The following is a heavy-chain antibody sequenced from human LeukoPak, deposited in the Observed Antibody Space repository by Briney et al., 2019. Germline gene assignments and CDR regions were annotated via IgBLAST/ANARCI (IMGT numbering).Heavy chain of an antibody. CDR1: GFTFSSYA. CDR3: AKDREQLWLLGYFDY. D-gene: IGHD5-18*01. CDR2: ISGSGGST. J-gene: IGHJ4*02. V-gene: IGHV3-23*01. Sequence: GGSLRLSSAASGFTFSSYAMSWVRQAPGKGLEWVSAISGSGGSTYYADSVKGRFTISRDNSKNTLYLQMNSLRAEDTAVYYCAKDREQLWLLGYFDYWGQGTLVTVSS.